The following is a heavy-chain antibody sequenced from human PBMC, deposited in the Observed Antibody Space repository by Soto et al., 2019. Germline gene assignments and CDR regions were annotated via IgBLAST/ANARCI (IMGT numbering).Heavy chain of an antibody. J-gene: IGHJ6*02. D-gene: IGHD1-1*01. CDR3: ARVHRNKPLYHSYCGMEV. CDR1: GASFSGYY. V-gene: IGHV4-34*01. CDR2: INHSGST. Sequence: SETMCLTCAVYGASFSGYYWRWIRQPPGKGLEWIGEINHSGSTNYNPSLKSRVTISVDTSKNQFSLELSSVTAAETAVYYCARVHRNKPLYHSYCGMEVWGQGTTVAVSS.